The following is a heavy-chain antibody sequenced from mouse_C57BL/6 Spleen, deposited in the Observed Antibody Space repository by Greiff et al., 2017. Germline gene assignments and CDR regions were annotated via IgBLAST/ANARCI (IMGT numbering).Heavy chain of an antibody. CDR2: ISDGGSYT. J-gene: IGHJ3*01. CDR1: GFTFSSYA. Sequence: EVQRVESGGGLVKPGGSLKLSCAASGFTFSSYAMSWVRQTPEKRLEWVATISDGGSYTYYPDNVKGRFTISRDNAKNNLYLQMSHLKSEDTAMYYCARDHEAWFAYWGQGTLVTVSA. V-gene: IGHV5-4*01. CDR3: ARDHEAWFAY.